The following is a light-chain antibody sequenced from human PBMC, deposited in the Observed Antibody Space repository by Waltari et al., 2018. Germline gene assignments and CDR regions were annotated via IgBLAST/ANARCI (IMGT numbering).Light chain of an antibody. CDR3: SSYTGSNTLV. J-gene: IGLJ2*01. Sequence: QSALTQPASVSGSPGQSITISCTGTSSDVGAYNYASWYQQPPGKAPKLILYEVSNRPSGISNRFSGSKSGNTASLTISGLQAEDEADYYCSSYTGSNTLVFGGGTKLTVL. CDR1: SSDVGAYNY. V-gene: IGLV2-14*01. CDR2: EVS.